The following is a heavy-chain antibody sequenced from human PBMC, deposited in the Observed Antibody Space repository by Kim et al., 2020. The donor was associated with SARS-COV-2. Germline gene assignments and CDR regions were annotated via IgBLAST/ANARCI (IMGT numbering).Heavy chain of an antibody. CDR3: ARIGVYGSGSHI. D-gene: IGHD3-10*01. CDR1: GDSINSCGYQ. V-gene: IGHV4-31*03. CDR2: IFYSGRT. Sequence: SETLSLTCTVSGDSINSCGYQWTWIRQHPGKGLEWIGYIFYSGRTSYNPSLQRRVIILVDTSKNHFSLKLSSVTAADTAIYYCARIGVYGSGSHIWGQGTLVTVSS. J-gene: IGHJ4*02.